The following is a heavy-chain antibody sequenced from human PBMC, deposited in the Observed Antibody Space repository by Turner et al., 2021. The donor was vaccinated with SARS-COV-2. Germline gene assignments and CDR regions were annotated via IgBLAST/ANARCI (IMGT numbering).Heavy chain of an antibody. CDR2: ISYDGSNK. CDR3: ARGEYYYGSSGYYNPNWFDP. V-gene: IGHV3-30*04. D-gene: IGHD3-22*01. Sequence: QVQLVESGGGVVQPGRSLRLSCADSGFTFSSYAMHWVRQAPGKWLEWVAVISYDGSNKYYADSVKGRFTISRDNSKNTLYLQMNSLRAEDTAVYFCARGEYYYGSSGYYNPNWFDPWGQGTLVTVSS. CDR1: GFTFSSYA. J-gene: IGHJ5*02.